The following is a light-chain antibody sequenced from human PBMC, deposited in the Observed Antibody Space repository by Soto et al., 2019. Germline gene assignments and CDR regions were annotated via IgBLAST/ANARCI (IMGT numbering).Light chain of an antibody. CDR3: QQDGSSPNT. V-gene: IGKV3D-20*01. CDR1: QRVSSSY. J-gene: IGKJ2*01. Sequence: EIVLTQSPATLSLSPGERATLSCGASQRVSSSYLAWYQQKPGLAPRLLIYDASSRATGIPDRFSGSGSGTDFTLTISRLEPEDFAVYFCQQDGSSPNTLGQGTKLEIK. CDR2: DAS.